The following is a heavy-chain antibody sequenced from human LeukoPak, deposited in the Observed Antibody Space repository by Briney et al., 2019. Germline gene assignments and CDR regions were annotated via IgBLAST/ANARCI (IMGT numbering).Heavy chain of an antibody. CDR2: IIPVLAVS. D-gene: IGHD3-16*02. J-gene: IGHJ3*02. V-gene: IGHV1-69*04. CDR1: GGSFSSYV. Sequence: SVKVSCKASGGSFSSYVITWVRQAPGQGLEWMGRIIPVLAVSNFAQKFQGRVTITAEKSTNTAHMELSRLESGDTAVYYCTREGVYAPDPSSYHRDAFDIWGKGQRSSSLQ. CDR3: TREGVYAPDPSSYHRDAFDI.